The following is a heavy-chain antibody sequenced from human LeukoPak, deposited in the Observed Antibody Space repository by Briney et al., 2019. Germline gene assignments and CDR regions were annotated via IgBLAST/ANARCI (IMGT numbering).Heavy chain of an antibody. Sequence: GGSLRLSCAASGFAFSSYSMNWVRQAPGKGLEWVSYISSSSSTIYYADSVKGRFTISRDNAKNPLYLQMNSLRDEDTAVYYCARVKYDILTGYYNTLDYWGQGTLVTVSS. J-gene: IGHJ4*02. D-gene: IGHD3-9*01. CDR1: GFAFSSYS. CDR2: ISSSSSTI. CDR3: ARVKYDILTGYYNTLDY. V-gene: IGHV3-48*02.